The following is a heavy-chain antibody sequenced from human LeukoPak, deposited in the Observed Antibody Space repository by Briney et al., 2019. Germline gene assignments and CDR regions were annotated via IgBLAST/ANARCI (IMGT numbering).Heavy chain of an antibody. Sequence: SETLSLTCTVSGGSISSYYWSWIRQPPGKGLEWVGYIYYSGSTNYNPSLKCRVTISVDTSKNQFSLKLSSVTAADTAVYYCARLSAAGTVGYWGQGTLVTVSS. CDR1: GGSISSYY. CDR3: ARLSAAGTVGY. V-gene: IGHV4-59*01. J-gene: IGHJ4*02. D-gene: IGHD6-13*01. CDR2: IYYSGST.